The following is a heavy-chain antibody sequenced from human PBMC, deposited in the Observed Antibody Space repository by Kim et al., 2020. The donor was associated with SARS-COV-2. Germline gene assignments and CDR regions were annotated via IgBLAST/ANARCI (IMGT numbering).Heavy chain of an antibody. CDR1: GLSFDSAA. V-gene: IGHV3-30-3*01. CDR3: ARGNYYESVSLSDYYNGMDV. J-gene: IGHJ6*02. Sequence: GGSLRLSCAASGLSFDSAAMNWVRQAPGKGLEWVAVISYDGSNKEYADSVKGRFTISRDNPKSTLYLQMNSLRAEDTAVYCCARGNYYESVSLSDYYNGMDVWGQGTTVTVSS. D-gene: IGHD3-10*01. CDR2: ISYDGSNK.